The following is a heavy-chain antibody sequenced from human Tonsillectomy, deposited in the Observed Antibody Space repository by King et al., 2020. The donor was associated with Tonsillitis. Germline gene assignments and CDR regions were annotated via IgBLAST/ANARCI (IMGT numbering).Heavy chain of an antibody. Sequence: QLVQSGAEVKKPGASVKVSCKASGYTFTGYYMHWVRQAPGQGLEWMGWINPNSGGTNYAQKFQGRVAMTRDTSISTAYMELSRLRSDDTAVYYCARDHTTIGANWFDPWGQGTLVTVSS. CDR3: ARDHTTIGANWFDP. V-gene: IGHV1-2*02. CDR1: GYTFTGYY. CDR2: INPNSGGT. D-gene: IGHD1-1*01. J-gene: IGHJ5*02.